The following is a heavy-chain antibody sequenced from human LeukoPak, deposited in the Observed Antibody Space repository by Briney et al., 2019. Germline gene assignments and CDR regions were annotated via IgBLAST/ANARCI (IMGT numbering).Heavy chain of an antibody. Sequence: GASVKVSCKASGYTFTSYYIHWVRQAPGQGLEWMGIINPGGGSTSYAQKFQARVTMTRDTSTSTVYMELSSLRSEDTAVYYCAKDLRWDHPGFDPWGQGTLVIVSS. J-gene: IGHJ5*02. V-gene: IGHV1-46*01. CDR1: GYTFTSYY. CDR3: AKDLRWDHPGFDP. CDR2: INPGGGST. D-gene: IGHD4-23*01.